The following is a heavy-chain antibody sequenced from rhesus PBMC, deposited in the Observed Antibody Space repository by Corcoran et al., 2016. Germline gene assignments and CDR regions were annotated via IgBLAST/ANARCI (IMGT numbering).Heavy chain of an antibody. CDR2: INGNSGST. CDR1: GGSISTYW. V-gene: IGHV4-80*01. J-gene: IGHJ4*01. CDR3: ARAPPGSSRYFDY. Sequence: QLQLQESGPGLVKPSETLSLTCAVLGGSISTYWWSWTRQPPGKGLDWIGEINGNSGSTNYNPSLKSRVTISKDASKNQFSLKLSSVTAADTAVYYCARAPPGSSRYFDYWGQGVLVTVSS. D-gene: IGHD4-29*01.